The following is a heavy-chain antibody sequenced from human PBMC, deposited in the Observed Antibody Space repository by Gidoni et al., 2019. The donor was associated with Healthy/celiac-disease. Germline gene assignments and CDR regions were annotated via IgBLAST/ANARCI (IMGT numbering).Heavy chain of an antibody. CDR1: GFTFSSYS. J-gene: IGHJ3*02. Sequence: EVQLVESGGGLVQPGGSLRLSCAASGFTFSSYSMNWVRQAPGKGLEWVSYISSSSSTIYYADSVNGRFTISRDNAKNALYLQMNSLRDEDTAVYYCARDSVKVVVAATRRKSDAFDIWGQGTMVTVSS. CDR2: ISSSSSTI. D-gene: IGHD2-15*01. V-gene: IGHV3-48*02. CDR3: ARDSVKVVVAATRRKSDAFDI.